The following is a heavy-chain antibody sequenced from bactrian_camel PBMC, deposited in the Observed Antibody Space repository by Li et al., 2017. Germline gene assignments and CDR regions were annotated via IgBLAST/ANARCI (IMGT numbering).Heavy chain of an antibody. CDR1: GFPSPC. Sequence: VESGGGSVQTGGSLRLSCVASGFPSPCMGWFRQAPGKEREGVATIDSDGSTKYADSVKVRFTISKDNAKRTLYLQMNSLTPEDTAIYYCAAGRCGGWPFLQSRYPYWGHGTQVTVS. CDR3: AAGRCGGWPFLQSRYPY. J-gene: IGHJ4*01. D-gene: IGHD2*01. CDR2: IDSDGST. V-gene: IGHV3S53*01.